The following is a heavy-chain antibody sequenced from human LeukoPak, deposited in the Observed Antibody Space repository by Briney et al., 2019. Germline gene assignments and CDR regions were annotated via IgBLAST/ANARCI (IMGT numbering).Heavy chain of an antibody. CDR3: ARGALLGVVISYFHY. CDR1: GGSISSSSYY. CDR2: IYYSGST. V-gene: IGHV4-39*01. D-gene: IGHD3-3*01. J-gene: IGHJ4*02. Sequence: SETLFLTCTVSGGSISSSSYYWGWIRQPPGKGLEWIGSIYYSGSTYYNPSLKSRVTISVDTSKNQFSLKLSSVTAADTAVYYCARGALLGVVISYFHYWGQGTLVTVSS.